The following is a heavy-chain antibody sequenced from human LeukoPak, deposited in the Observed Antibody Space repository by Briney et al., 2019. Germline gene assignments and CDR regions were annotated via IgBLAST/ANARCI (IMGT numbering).Heavy chain of an antibody. D-gene: IGHD3-10*01. CDR2: IYHTGST. Sequence: SETLSLTCTVSGGSISSFYWSWLRQPPGKGLEWIGYIYHTGSTNFNPSLKSRVTISEDTSKNQFSLKLSSVTAADTAVYYCARMTMIRNGSWYYYGMDVWGQGTTVSVSS. CDR1: GGSISSFY. V-gene: IGHV4-59*01. J-gene: IGHJ6*02. CDR3: ARMTMIRNGSWYYYGMDV.